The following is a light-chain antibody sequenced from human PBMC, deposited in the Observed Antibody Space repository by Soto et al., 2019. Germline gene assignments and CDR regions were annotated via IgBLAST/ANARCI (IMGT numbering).Light chain of an antibody. CDR3: QQYNNWPPGT. Sequence: EIVMTQSPVTLSVSPGERATLSCRASQSVGSNLAWYQQKPGQAPRLLIYGASTRATGIPARFTGSGSGTEFTLTISSLQSEDSAVYSCQQYNNWPPGTFGQGTKVEIK. CDR1: QSVGSN. CDR2: GAS. V-gene: IGKV3-15*01. J-gene: IGKJ1*01.